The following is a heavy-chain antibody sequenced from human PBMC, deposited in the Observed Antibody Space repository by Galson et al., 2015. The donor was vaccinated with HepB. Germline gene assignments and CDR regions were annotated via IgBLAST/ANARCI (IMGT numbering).Heavy chain of an antibody. CDR2: INAGDGDT. D-gene: IGHD1-1*01. Sequence: SVKVSCKASGYTFTTYRMHWVRQAPGQRLEWMGWINAGDGDTMYSHKFQGRVIITRDTLASTAYMELSSLRSEDTAVYYCARVKYWNDVACDFWGQGTVVTVSS. CDR1: GYTFTTYR. CDR3: ARVKYWNDVACDF. V-gene: IGHV1-3*01. J-gene: IGHJ3*01.